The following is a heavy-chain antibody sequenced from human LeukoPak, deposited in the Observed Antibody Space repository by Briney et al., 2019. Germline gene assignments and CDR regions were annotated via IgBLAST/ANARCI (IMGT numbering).Heavy chain of an antibody. J-gene: IGHJ5*02. CDR1: GFTFNKYW. CDR2: IKKDGSEK. CDR3: AREGDIVSVPTAWRFDP. D-gene: IGHD2-2*01. V-gene: IGHV3-7*01. Sequence: GGSLRLSCAASGFTFNKYWMSWVRQAPGTGLEWVANIKKDGSEKYYVDSVKGRFTISRDNAKNSLYLQMNSLRAEDTAVYYCAREGDIVSVPTAWRFDPWGQGTLVTVSS.